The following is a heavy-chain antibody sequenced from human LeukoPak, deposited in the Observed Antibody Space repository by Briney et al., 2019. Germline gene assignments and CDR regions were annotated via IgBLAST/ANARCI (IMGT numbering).Heavy chain of an antibody. CDR3: AKDQSGGLLQNYYYYMDV. CDR2: IRYDGSNR. CDR1: GFTFSSYG. V-gene: IGHV3-30*02. D-gene: IGHD6-19*01. J-gene: IGHJ6*03. Sequence: GGSLRLSCAASGFTFSSYGMHWVRQAPGKGLEWVTFIRYDGSNRYYADSVKGRFTISRDNSKNTLYLQMNSLRPEDTAVYYCAKDQSGGLLQNYYYYMDVGGKGTTVTISS.